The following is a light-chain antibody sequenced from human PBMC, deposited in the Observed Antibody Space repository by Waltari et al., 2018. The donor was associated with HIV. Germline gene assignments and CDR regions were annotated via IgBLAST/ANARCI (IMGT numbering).Light chain of an antibody. J-gene: IGLJ2*01. CDR2: EVT. Sequence: QSALTQPPSASGSPGQSVTMSCTGTSSDIGGYNYVSWYQQHPGKAPKLIMTEVTKPPSGVPDRFSGSKSGNTASLTVSGLQAEDEAHYYCSSYAPTNKFYVLFGGGTTLTVL. CDR3: SSYAPTNKFYVL. V-gene: IGLV2-8*01. CDR1: SSDIGGYNY.